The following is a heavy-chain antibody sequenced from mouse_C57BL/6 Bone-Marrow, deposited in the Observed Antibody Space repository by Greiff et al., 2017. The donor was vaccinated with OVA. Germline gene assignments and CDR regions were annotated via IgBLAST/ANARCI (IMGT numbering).Heavy chain of an antibody. Sequence: VQLQQSGPELVKPGASVKMSCKASGYTFTDYYMNWVKQSHGKSLEWIGVINPYNGGTSYNQKFKGKATLTVDKSSSTAYMELNSLTSEDSAVYYCAAAQATKFAYWGQGTLVTVSA. CDR2: INPYNGGT. J-gene: IGHJ3*01. CDR3: AAAQATKFAY. V-gene: IGHV1-19*01. D-gene: IGHD3-2*02. CDR1: GYTFTDYY.